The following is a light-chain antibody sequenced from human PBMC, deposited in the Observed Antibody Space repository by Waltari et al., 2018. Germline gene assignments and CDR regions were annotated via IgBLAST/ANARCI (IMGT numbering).Light chain of an antibody. Sequence: QSALTQPASVSGSPGQSVSISCTGTSNDVGGYGYVSWYKQFPGKAPNLMIYEVSYRPPGVSSRFSGSKSGNTASLTISGLQAEDEAVYYCSSHTSTVPHVFGTGTKVTVV. CDR1: SNDVGGYGY. J-gene: IGLJ1*01. V-gene: IGLV2-14*01. CDR3: SSHTSTVPHV. CDR2: EVS.